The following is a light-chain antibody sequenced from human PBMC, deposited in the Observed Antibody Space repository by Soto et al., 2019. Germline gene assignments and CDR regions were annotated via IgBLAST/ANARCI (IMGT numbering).Light chain of an antibody. J-gene: IGKJ4*01. CDR3: QQYYTYPLA. CDR2: KAS. V-gene: IGKV1-5*03. CDR1: QSISHY. Sequence: DIQMTQSPSTLSASVGDRVTITCRTSQSISHYLAWYQQKPGKAPKYLIYKASTLQSGVPSRFSGSGSGTEFTLTISSLQPDDFATDYCQQYYTYPLAFGEGTRVEIK.